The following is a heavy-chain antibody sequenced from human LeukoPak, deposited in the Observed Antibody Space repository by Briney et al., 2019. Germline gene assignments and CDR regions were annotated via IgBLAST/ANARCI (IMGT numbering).Heavy chain of an antibody. Sequence: SETLSLTCTVSGGSISSYYWSWIRQLPGKGLERIGYIYYSGSTNYNPSLKSRVTISVDTSKNQFSLKLSSVTAADTAVYYCARPGQLVPPLYYYYGMDVWGPGTTVTVSS. D-gene: IGHD6-13*01. CDR3: ARPGQLVPPLYYYYGMDV. CDR2: IYYSGST. V-gene: IGHV4-59*08. CDR1: GGSISSYY. J-gene: IGHJ6*02.